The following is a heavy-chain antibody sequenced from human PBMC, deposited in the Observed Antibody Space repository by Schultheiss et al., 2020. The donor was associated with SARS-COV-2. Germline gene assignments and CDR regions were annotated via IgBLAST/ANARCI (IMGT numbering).Heavy chain of an antibody. J-gene: IGHJ4*02. D-gene: IGHD5-18*01. CDR2: IIPIFGTA. V-gene: IGHV1-69*13. CDR3: AREVDTAMGNDY. Sequence: SVKVSCKASGGTFSSYAISWVRQAPGQGLEWMGGIIPIFGTANYAQKFQGRVTITADESTSTAYMELSSLRSEDTAVYYCAREVDTAMGNDYWGQGTLVTVSS. CDR1: GGTFSSYA.